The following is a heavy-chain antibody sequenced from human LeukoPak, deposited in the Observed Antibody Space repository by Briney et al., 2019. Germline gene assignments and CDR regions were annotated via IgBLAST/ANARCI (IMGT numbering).Heavy chain of an antibody. J-gene: IGHJ4*02. Sequence: ASVKVSCKASGYTFTGYYMHWVRQAPGQGLEWMGWINPNSGGTNYAQKFQGWVTMTRDTSISTAYMELSRLRSDDTAVYYCARAGYSNYVDFDYWGQGILVTVSS. D-gene: IGHD4-4*01. V-gene: IGHV1-2*04. CDR3: ARAGYSNYVDFDY. CDR1: GYTFTGYY. CDR2: INPNSGGT.